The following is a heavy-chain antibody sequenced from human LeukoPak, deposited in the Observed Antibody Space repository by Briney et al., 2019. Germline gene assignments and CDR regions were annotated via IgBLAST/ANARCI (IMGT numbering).Heavy chain of an antibody. Sequence: GGSLRLSCAASGFTFSNYTMNWVRQAPGKGLEWVSSISSGSGYIYYADSVKGRFTISRDNAKNSVYLQMNSLRAEDTAVYYCASWGLDAFDMWGQGTMVTVSS. D-gene: IGHD3-16*01. V-gene: IGHV3-21*01. J-gene: IGHJ3*02. CDR3: ASWGLDAFDM. CDR2: ISSGSGYI. CDR1: GFTFSNYT.